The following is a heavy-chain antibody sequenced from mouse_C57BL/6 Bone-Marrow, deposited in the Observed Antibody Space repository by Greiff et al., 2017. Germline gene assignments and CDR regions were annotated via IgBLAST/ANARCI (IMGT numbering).Heavy chain of an antibody. CDR3: ARAGLSDWFAY. J-gene: IGHJ3*01. Sequence: QVQLQQSDAELVKPGASVKISCKASGYTFTDHTIHWMKQRPEKGLEWIGYISPRDGSTKYNEKFKGKATLTADKSSSTAYMQLSSLTSEDAAVYFCARAGLSDWFAYGGKGTLGTVSA. V-gene: IGHV1-78*01. D-gene: IGHD3-1*01. CDR1: GYTFTDHT. CDR2: ISPRDGST.